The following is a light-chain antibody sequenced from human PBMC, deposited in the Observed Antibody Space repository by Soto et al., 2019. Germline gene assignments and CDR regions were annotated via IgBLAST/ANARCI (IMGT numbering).Light chain of an antibody. CDR1: QSVLYSSNNKNY. CDR3: QQYYSPPLT. CDR2: WAS. Sequence: DIVMTQSPDSLAVSLGERATINCKSSQSVLYSSNNKNYLAWYQQKPGQPPKLLIYWASTRESGVPNRFSGSGSGTGFTLTISSLQSEDLASYCCQQYYSPPLTFGHGTKVEIK. V-gene: IGKV4-1*01. J-gene: IGKJ1*01.